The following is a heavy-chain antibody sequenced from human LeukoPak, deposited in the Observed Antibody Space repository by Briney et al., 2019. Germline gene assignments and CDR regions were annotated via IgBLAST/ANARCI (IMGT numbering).Heavy chain of an antibody. D-gene: IGHD3-10*01. J-gene: IGHJ5*02. CDR3: ARGLWFGESNPYNWFDP. V-gene: IGHV4-39*07. Sequence: SETLSLTCTVSGGSITNSFYYWGWIRQPPGKGLEWIGSLDYRGSTSYNLSLKSRVTISVDTSKNQFSLKLSSVTAADTAVYYCARGLWFGESNPYNWFDPWGQGTLVTVSS. CDR1: GGSITNSFYY. CDR2: LDYRGST.